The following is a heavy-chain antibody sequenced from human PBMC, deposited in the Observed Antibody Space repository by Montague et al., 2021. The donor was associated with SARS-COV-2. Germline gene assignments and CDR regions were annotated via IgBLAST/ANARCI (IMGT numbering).Heavy chain of an antibody. CDR1: GTSINTHY. V-gene: IGHV4-59*11. CDR2: IHSSGST. J-gene: IGHJ4*02. Sequence: SETQSLTCSVSGTSINTHYWAWIRQPPGKGLELIAYIHSSGSTNYKPSLQSRVNISMDMSKNQVSLSLTSVTGADTAVYHCAREWGRTIDYRGRGTLVTVSS. D-gene: IGHD2-2*01. CDR3: AREWGRTIDY.